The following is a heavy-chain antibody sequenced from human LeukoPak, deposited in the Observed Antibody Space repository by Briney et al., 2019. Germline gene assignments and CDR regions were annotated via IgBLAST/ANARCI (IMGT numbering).Heavy chain of an antibody. Sequence: PGRSLRLSCAASGFTFSSYGMHWVRQAPGKGLEWVAVISYDGSNKYYADSVKGRFTISRDNSKNTLYLQMNSLRAEDTAVYYCAKERYCSSTSCYFYYYGMDVWGQGTTVTVSS. J-gene: IGHJ6*02. D-gene: IGHD2-2*01. CDR3: AKERYCSSTSCYFYYYGMDV. V-gene: IGHV3-30*18. CDR2: ISYDGSNK. CDR1: GFTFSSYG.